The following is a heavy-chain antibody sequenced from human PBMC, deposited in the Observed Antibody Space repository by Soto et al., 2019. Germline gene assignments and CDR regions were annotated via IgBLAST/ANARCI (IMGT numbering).Heavy chain of an antibody. CDR1: GDSVSSNSAA. CDR3: AREIRLQYFSGGSCQFFDY. J-gene: IGHJ4*02. D-gene: IGHD2-15*01. V-gene: IGHV6-1*01. Sequence: PSQTLSLTCAISGDSVSSNSAAWNWIRQSPSRGLEWLGRTYYRSKWYNDYAVSVKSRITINPDTSKNQFSLQLNSVTPEDMAVYYCAREIRLQYFSGGSCQFFDYWGQGTLVTVSS. CDR2: TYYRSKWYN.